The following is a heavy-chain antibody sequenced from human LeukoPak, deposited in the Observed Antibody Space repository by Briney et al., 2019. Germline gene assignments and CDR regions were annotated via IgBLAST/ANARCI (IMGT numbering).Heavy chain of an antibody. Sequence: SQTLSLTYTVSRGSISGYYWSWIRQPPGKGLEWIGYIYYSGSTYYNPSLKSRVTISVDTSKNQFSLKLSSVTAADTAVYYCARLLWFGEGNWFDPWGQGTLVTVSS. V-gene: IGHV4-30-4*01. CDR2: IYYSGST. CDR3: ARLLWFGEGNWFDP. J-gene: IGHJ5*02. D-gene: IGHD3-10*01. CDR1: RGSISGYY.